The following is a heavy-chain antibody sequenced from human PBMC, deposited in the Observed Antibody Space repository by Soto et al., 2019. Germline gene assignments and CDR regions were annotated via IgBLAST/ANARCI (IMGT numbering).Heavy chain of an antibody. CDR2: INPSGGST. D-gene: IGHD2-8*01. J-gene: IGHJ6*02. CDR3: ATRYCTNGVCSSPDYYYGMDV. V-gene: IGHV1-46*01. Sequence: QVQLVQSGAEVKKPGASVKVSCKASGYTFTSYYMHWVRQAPGQGLEWMGIINPSGGSTSYAQKFQGRVTMTRDTSTSTVYMELSSLGSEDTAVYYCATRYCTNGVCSSPDYYYGMDVWGRGTTVTVSS. CDR1: GYTFTSYY.